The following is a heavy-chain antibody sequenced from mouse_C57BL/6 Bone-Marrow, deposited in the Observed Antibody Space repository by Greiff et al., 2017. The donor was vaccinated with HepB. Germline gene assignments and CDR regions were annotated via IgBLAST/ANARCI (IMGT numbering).Heavy chain of an antibody. D-gene: IGHD1-1*01. CDR1: GYTFTSYW. CDR3: AENYYGSSHWYFDV. V-gene: IGHV1-50*01. CDR2: IDPSDSYT. Sequence: VQLQQPGAELVKPGASVKLSCKASGYTFTSYWMQWVKQRPGQGLEWIGEIDPSDSYTNYNQKFKGKATLTVDTSSSTAYMQRSSLTSEDSAVYYGAENYYGSSHWYFDVWGTGTTVTVSS. J-gene: IGHJ1*03.